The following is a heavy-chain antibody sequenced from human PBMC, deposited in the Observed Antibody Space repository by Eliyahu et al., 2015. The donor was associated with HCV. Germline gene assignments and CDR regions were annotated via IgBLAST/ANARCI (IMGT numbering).Heavy chain of an antibody. CDR1: GFTFSTYA. D-gene: IGHD4-23*01. CDR2: ISGXAGGNR. V-gene: IGHV3-23*01. J-gene: IGHJ4*02. Sequence: EVQLLESGGGLVQPGGSLRLSCAASGFTFSTYAMSWVRQAPGKGLEWVSGISGXAGGNRYFADSVKGRFTISRDNSENTLYLHMNSLRVEDTAIYYCAKGTGGTSDSHFDYWGQGTLLTVSS. CDR3: AKGTGGTSDSHFDY.